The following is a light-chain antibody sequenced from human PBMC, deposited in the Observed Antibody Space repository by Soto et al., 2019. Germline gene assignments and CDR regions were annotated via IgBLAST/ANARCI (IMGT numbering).Light chain of an antibody. Sequence: EIVLTQSPGTLSLSPGERATLSCRASQSVSSSYLAWYQQKPGQAPGLLIYGASFRATGIPDRFSGSGSGTDFTITISALEPEDFAVYYCQQYGSSRTFGQGTKVEFK. CDR1: QSVSSSY. J-gene: IGKJ1*01. CDR2: GAS. CDR3: QQYGSSRT. V-gene: IGKV3-20*01.